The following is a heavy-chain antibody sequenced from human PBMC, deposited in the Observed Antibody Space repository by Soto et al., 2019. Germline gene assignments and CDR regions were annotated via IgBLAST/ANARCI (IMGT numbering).Heavy chain of an antibody. Sequence: QVQLVQSGAEVKKPGSSVKVSCKASGGTFSSYAISWVRQAPGQGLEWMGGIIPIFSKVNYAQKFQGRVTITADESTSTAYMELSSLRSEDTAVYYCSAYYYDTIGYYYDYWGQGTLVTVSS. J-gene: IGHJ4*02. CDR3: SAYYYDTIGYYYDY. V-gene: IGHV1-69*01. CDR2: IIPIFSKV. CDR1: GGTFSSYA. D-gene: IGHD3-22*01.